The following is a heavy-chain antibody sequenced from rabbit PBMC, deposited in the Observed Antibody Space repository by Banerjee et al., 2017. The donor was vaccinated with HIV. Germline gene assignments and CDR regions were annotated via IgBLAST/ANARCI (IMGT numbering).Heavy chain of an antibody. CDR1: GFSFSSYYY. Sequence: QSLEESGGDLVKPGASLTLTCTASGFSFSSYYYMCWVRQAPGKGLEWIACIDAGSSGSTYYASWAKGRFTISKTSSTTVTLQMTSLTAADTATYFCARDVSSSNYYYYGMDLWGQGTLVTVS. CDR3: ARDVSSSNYYYYGMDL. V-gene: IGHV1S40*01. CDR2: IDAGSSGST. J-gene: IGHJ6*01. D-gene: IGHD8-1*01.